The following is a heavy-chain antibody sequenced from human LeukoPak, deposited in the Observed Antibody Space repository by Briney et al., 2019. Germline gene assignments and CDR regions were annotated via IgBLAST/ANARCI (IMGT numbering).Heavy chain of an antibody. J-gene: IGHJ4*02. CDR2: ISSSSSYI. D-gene: IGHD3-10*01. V-gene: IGHV3-21*01. Sequence: GGSLRLSCAASGFTFSSYSMNWVRQAPGKGLEWVSSISSSSSYIYYADSVKGRFTISRDNAKNSLYLQMNSLRVEDTAVYYCAKGLVRGVTLFDYWGQGTLVTVSS. CDR3: AKGLVRGVTLFDY. CDR1: GFTFSSYS.